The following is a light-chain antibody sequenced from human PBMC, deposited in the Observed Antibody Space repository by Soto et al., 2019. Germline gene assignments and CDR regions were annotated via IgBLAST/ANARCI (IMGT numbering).Light chain of an antibody. V-gene: IGKV1-27*01. CDR3: QQYNSAPWT. CDR2: AAS. J-gene: IGKJ1*01. Sequence: DIQMTQSPSSLSASVGDRVTITCRARQGISNYLAWYQQKPGKVPKLLIYAASTLQSGVPSRFNGSGSGTDFTLTISSLQTEDVATYYCQQYNSAPWTFGQGTKVEIK. CDR1: QGISNY.